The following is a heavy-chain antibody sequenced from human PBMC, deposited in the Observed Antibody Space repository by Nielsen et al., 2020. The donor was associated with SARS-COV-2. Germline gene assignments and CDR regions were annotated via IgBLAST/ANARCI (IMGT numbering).Heavy chain of an antibody. CDR3: ARDSSGSQYYYYGMDV. CDR1: GYTFTSYA. V-gene: IGHV1-3*01. Sequence: ASVKVSCKASGYTFTSYAMHWVRQAPGQRLEWMGWINAGNGNTKYSQKFQGRVTITRDTSASTAYMELSSLRSEDTAVYYCARDSSGSQYYYYGMDVWGQGTTVTVSS. J-gene: IGHJ6*02. CDR2: INAGNGNT. D-gene: IGHD6-19*01.